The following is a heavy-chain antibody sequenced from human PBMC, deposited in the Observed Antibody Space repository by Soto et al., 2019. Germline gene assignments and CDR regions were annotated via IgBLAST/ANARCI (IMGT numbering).Heavy chain of an antibody. CDR3: ARGPITIFGVVPYYYYMDV. D-gene: IGHD3-3*01. CDR1: GYTFTSYD. Sequence: ASVKVSCKASGYTFTSYDINWVRQATGQGLEWMGWMNPNSGNTGYAQKLQGRVTMTRNTSISTAYMELSSLRSEDTAVYYCARGPITIFGVVPYYYYMDVWGKGTTVTVSS. J-gene: IGHJ6*03. CDR2: MNPNSGNT. V-gene: IGHV1-8*01.